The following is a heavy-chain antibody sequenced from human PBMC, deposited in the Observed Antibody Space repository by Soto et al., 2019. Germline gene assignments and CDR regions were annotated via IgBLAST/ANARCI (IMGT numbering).Heavy chain of an antibody. CDR3: ARELYSCGGDCPYYMDY. CDR2: ISLYHHST. J-gene: IGHJ4*02. V-gene: IGHV1-46*01. D-gene: IGHD2-21*02. CDR1: GYTFTDYF. Sequence: GASVKVSCKTSGYTFTDYFIHWVRQAPGQGLEWMGIISLYHHSTSYAQKFQGRLTVTNGTSTTTVYMELSSLTSEDTAVYWCARELYSCGGDCPYYMDYWGQGTLVTVSS.